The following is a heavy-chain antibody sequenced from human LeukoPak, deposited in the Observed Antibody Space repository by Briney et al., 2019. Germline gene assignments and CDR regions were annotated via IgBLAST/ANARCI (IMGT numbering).Heavy chain of an antibody. CDR3: AGSYTTGYTPRESDYCSFHL. CDR1: GLTFSKYS. Sequence: GGALTLSCAGSGLTFSKYSMNWVRQAGGKGVEGVASVSSGSSYIYYADSLQGRFTISRDHPHNSLYLQITSLTAEHTAVYYCAGSYTTGYTPRESDYCSFHLWARGTLVTVSS. D-gene: IGHD1-1*01. V-gene: IGHV3-21*01. CDR2: VSSGSSYI. J-gene: IGHJ2*01.